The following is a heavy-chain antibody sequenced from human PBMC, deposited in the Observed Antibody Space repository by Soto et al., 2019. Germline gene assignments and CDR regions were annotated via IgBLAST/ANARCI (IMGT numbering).Heavy chain of an antibody. J-gene: IGHJ4*02. CDR3: ARVLRDYSNYLFDY. CDR2: IYYSGTT. V-gene: IGHV4-39*07. Sequence: SETLSLTCTVSGGSISSNSYYWAWIRQPPGKGLEWIGNIYYSGTTYYNPSLKSRVTISVDRSKNQFSLKLSSVTAADTAVYYCARVLRDYSNYLFDYWGQGTLVTVSS. D-gene: IGHD4-4*01. CDR1: GGSISSNSYY.